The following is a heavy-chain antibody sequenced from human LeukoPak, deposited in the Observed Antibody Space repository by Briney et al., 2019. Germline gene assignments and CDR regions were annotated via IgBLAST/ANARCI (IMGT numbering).Heavy chain of an antibody. J-gene: IGHJ4*02. D-gene: IGHD6-13*01. CDR3: AMGIAAAGIDY. CDR1: GGSISSYY. CDR2: IYTSGST. V-gene: IGHV4-4*07. Sequence: SETLSLTCTVSGGSISSYYWSWIRRPAGKGLEWIGRIYTSGSTNYNPSLKSRVTMSVDTSKNQFSLKLSSVTAADTAVYYCAMGIAAAGIDYWGQGTLVTVSS.